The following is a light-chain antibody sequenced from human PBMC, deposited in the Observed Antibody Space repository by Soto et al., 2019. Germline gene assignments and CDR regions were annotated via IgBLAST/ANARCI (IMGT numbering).Light chain of an antibody. CDR3: QSYDSSLSGPYV. J-gene: IGLJ1*01. V-gene: IGLV1-40*01. CDR1: SSNIGAGYD. Sequence: QLVLTQPPSVSGAPGQRVTISCTGSSSNIGAGYDVHWYQQLPGTAPNLLIYGNSNRPSGVPDRFSGSKSGTSASLAITGLQAEDEADYYCQSYDSSLSGPYVFGTGTKVTVL. CDR2: GNS.